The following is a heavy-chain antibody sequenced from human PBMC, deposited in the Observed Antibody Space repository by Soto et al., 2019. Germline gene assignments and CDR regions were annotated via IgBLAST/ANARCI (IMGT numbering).Heavy chain of an antibody. D-gene: IGHD2-15*01. CDR2: ISSNGIST. V-gene: IGHV3-64D*06. Sequence: GGPLRLSCSASGFALSSYAMHWVRQAPGKGLEYVSSISSNGISTYYADSVKGRFTISRDNSKNTLYIQMNSLRPDDTALYYCVKDEGFCSGGNCYSVARGGFDLWGQGTMVTVSS. CDR1: GFALSSYA. CDR3: VKDEGFCSGGNCYSVARGGFDL. J-gene: IGHJ3*01.